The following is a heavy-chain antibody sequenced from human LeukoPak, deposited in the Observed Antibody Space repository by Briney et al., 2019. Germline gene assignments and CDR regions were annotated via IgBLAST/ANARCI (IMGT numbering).Heavy chain of an antibody. CDR2: IYNSGST. CDR3: VRDNYQIGKAFDI. CDR1: GGSISSGGYY. J-gene: IGHJ3*02. V-gene: IGHV4-31*03. Sequence: PSGTLSLTCTVSGGSISSGGYYWSWIRQHPGKGLEWIGYIYNSGSTYYNPSFKSRVTISVDTSKNQFSLKLSSVTAADTAVYYCVRDNYQIGKAFDIWGQGTMVTVSS. D-gene: IGHD2-2*01.